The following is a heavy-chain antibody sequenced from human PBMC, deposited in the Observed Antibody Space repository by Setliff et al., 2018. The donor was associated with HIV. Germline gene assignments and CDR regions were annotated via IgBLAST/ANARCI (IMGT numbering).Heavy chain of an antibody. CDR2: IDWDDDK. D-gene: IGHD3-22*01. V-gene: IGHV2-70*17. Sequence: GSGPTLVNPTQTLTLTCTFSGFSLSTSGMCVSWIRQPPGKALEWLARIDWDDDKFYSTSLKTRLTISKDTSKNQVVLTMTHMDPVDTATYYCARSYYDSSGSLFDYWGQGTLVTVSS. J-gene: IGHJ4*02. CDR3: ARSYYDSSGSLFDY. CDR1: GFSLSTSGMC.